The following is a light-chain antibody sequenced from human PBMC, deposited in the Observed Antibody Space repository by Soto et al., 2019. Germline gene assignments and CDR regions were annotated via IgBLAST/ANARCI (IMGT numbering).Light chain of an antibody. V-gene: IGKV4-1*01. Sequence: DIVMTQSPDSLAVSLGERATINCKSSQSVLYSSNNKNYLAWYQQKPGQPPKLLIYWASTRESGVPDRFSGSGSGTDFTLTISSLQGKDVAVYYCQQYYSTPRTFGQGTKVEIK. CDR3: QQYYSTPRT. J-gene: IGKJ1*01. CDR1: QSVLYSSNNKNY. CDR2: WAS.